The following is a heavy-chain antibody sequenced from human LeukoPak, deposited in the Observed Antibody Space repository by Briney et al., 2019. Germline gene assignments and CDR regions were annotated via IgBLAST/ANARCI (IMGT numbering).Heavy chain of an antibody. D-gene: IGHD3-10*01. Sequence: SETLSLTCAVYGGSFSGYYWSWIRQPPGKGLEWIGEINHSGSTNYNPSLKSRVTISVDTSKNQFSLKLSSVTAADTAVYYCARAAGGVRGVIITLAPKFDYWGQGTLVTVSS. CDR3: ARAAGGVRGVIITLAPKFDY. J-gene: IGHJ4*02. CDR2: INHSGST. CDR1: GGSFSGYY. V-gene: IGHV4-34*01.